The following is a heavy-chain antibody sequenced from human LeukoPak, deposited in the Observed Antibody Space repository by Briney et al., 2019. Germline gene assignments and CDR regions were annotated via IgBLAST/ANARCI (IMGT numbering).Heavy chain of an antibody. Sequence: SVKVSCKASGGTFSSYAISWVRQAPGQGLEWMGRIIPILGIANYAQKFQGRVTITADKSTSTAYMELSSLRSEDTAVYYCARAKGYASSYFQHWGQGTLVTVSS. V-gene: IGHV1-69*04. D-gene: IGHD5-12*01. J-gene: IGHJ1*01. CDR3: ARAKGYASSYFQH. CDR2: IIPILGIA. CDR1: GGTFSSYA.